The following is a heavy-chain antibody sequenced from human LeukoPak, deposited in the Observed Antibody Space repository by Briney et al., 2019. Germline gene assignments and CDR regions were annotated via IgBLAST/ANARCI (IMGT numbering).Heavy chain of an antibody. J-gene: IGHJ3*02. CDR1: GGSISSYY. V-gene: IGHV4-59*01. CDR2: IYYSGST. D-gene: IGHD3-16*01. Sequence: PSETLSLTCTVSGGSISSYYWSWIRQPPGKGLEWIGYIYYSGSTNYSPSLKSRVTISVDTSKNQFSLKLSSVTAADTAVYYCARLGPYDAFDIWGQGTMVTVSS. CDR3: ARLGPYDAFDI.